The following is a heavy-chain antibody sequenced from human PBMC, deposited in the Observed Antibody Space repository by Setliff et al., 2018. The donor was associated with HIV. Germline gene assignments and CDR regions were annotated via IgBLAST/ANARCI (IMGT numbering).Heavy chain of an antibody. Sequence: SETLSLTCTVSGGSISSGTYYWSWIRQPAGKGLEWIGHIYSTGNTNYNSSLKSRVTMSIETSKNQFSLKLTSVTAADTAVYYCAREARGGYFDYWGQGTLVTVSS. CDR1: GGSISSGTYY. CDR2: IYSTGNT. J-gene: IGHJ4*02. CDR3: AREARGGYFDY. D-gene: IGHD2-15*01. V-gene: IGHV4-61*09.